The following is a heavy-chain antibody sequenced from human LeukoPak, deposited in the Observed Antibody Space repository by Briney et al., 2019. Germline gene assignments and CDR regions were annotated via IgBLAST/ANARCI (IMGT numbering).Heavy chain of an antibody. Sequence: SETLSLTCSVSGGSISSNYWSWIRQPAGKGLEWIGRIYSSGSTNYNPSLQSRLTMSVDTSKNQFSLKLSSVTAADTAVYYCARLGSSWYNWFDPWGQGTLVTVSS. CDR3: ARLGSSWYNWFDP. D-gene: IGHD6-13*01. V-gene: IGHV4-4*07. CDR1: GGSISSNY. J-gene: IGHJ5*02. CDR2: IYSSGST.